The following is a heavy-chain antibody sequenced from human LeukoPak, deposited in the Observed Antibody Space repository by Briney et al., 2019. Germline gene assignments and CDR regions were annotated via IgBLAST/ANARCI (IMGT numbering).Heavy chain of an antibody. CDR1: GGSISSGGYY. D-gene: IGHD6-13*01. CDR2: IYYSGST. J-gene: IGHJ4*02. Sequence: SETLSLTCTVSGGSISSGGYYWSWTRQHPGKGLEWIGYIYYSGSTYYNPSLKSRVTISVDTSKNQFSLKLSSVTAADTAVYYCARESRVATLSSSWAFDYWGQGTLVTVSS. CDR3: ARESRVATLSSSWAFDY. V-gene: IGHV4-31*03.